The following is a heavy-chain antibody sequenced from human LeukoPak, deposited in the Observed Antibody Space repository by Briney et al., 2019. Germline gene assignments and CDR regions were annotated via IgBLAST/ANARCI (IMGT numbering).Heavy chain of an antibody. CDR2: IWYNGSNK. D-gene: IGHD4-17*01. Sequence: PGGSLRLSCAASGSTFSSFGMHWVRQAPGKGLEWVADIWYNGSNKYYAESVKGRFTISRDNSKNTLYLQMNSLRAEDTAVYYCSRGGYGDYNNWFDPWGQGTLVIVSS. CDR1: GSTFSSFG. V-gene: IGHV3-33*01. CDR3: SRGGYGDYNNWFDP. J-gene: IGHJ5*02.